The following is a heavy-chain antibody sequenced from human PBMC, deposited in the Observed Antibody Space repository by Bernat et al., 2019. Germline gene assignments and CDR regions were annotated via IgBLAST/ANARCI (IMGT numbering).Heavy chain of an antibody. D-gene: IGHD6-13*01. CDR2: IWNDGSKK. V-gene: IGHV3-33*01. Sequence: QVQLVESGGGVVQPGRSLRLSCAASGFSFSSYVMHWVRQAPGKGLEYVAVIWNDGSKKYYADSVKGRFTISRDNSKNTLYLQMNSLGAEDTAVYYCARLGSSWSFDYWGQGTLVTVSS. CDR1: GFSFSSYV. J-gene: IGHJ4*02. CDR3: ARLGSSWSFDY.